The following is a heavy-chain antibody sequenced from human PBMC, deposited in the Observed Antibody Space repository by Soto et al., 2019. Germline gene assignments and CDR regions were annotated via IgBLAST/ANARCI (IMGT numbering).Heavy chain of an antibody. CDR2: ISAYNGNT. J-gene: IGHJ6*02. D-gene: IGHD3-10*01. CDR1: GYTFTSYG. CDR3: ARAHYGSGSYYYYYGMEV. V-gene: IGHV1-18*01. Sequence: QVQLVQSGAEVKKPGASVKVSCKASGYTFTSYGISWVRQAPGQGLEWMGWISAYNGNTNYAQKLQGRVTMNTGTTTNTAEMGLRSLRADDTTVYYCARAHYGSGSYYYYYGMEVSGQGTTVTVSS.